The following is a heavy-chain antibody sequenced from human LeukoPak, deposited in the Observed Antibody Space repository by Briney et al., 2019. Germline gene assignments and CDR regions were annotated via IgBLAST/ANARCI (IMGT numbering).Heavy chain of an antibody. CDR2: INHSGST. J-gene: IGHJ6*02. V-gene: IGHV4-34*01. CDR3: ARYAYCSSTSCFTSYYYYYGMDV. Sequence: PSETLSLTCAVYGGSFSGYYWSWIRQPPGKGLEWIGEINHSGSTNYNPSLKSRVTISVDTSKNQFSLKLSSVTAADTAVYYCARYAYCSSTSCFTSYYYYYGMDVWGQGTTVTVSS. D-gene: IGHD2-2*01. CDR1: GGSFSGYY.